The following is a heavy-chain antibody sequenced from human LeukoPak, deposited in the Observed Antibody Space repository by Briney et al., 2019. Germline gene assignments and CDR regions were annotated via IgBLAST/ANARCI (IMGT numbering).Heavy chain of an antibody. CDR2: ISTSSSYI. Sequence: GGSLRLSCTATGFTFSTYSMNWVRQAPGKGLEWVSFISTSSSYIYYSDSVKGRFTIITDNAWNSLYLQMNGLRAEDTAMYYCARDSGSYFIFDYWGQGTLVTVSS. V-gene: IGHV3-21*01. D-gene: IGHD1-26*01. CDR1: GFTFSTYS. CDR3: ARDSGSYFIFDY. J-gene: IGHJ4*02.